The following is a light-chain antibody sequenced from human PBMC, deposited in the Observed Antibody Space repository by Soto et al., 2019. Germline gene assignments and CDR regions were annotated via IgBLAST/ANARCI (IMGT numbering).Light chain of an antibody. CDR1: QSISSSY. Sequence: EIVLTQSPGTLSLSPGERATLSCRASQSISSSYLAWYQQNPGQAPRLLIYAASSRATGIPDRFSGSGSGTDFTLAISRMETEDFGGYYCQQCRSSSYTFGQGTQLDIK. J-gene: IGKJ2*01. CDR2: AAS. CDR3: QQCRSSSYT. V-gene: IGKV3-20*01.